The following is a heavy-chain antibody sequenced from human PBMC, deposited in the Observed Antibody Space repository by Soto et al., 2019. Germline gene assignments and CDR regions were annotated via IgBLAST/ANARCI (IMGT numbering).Heavy chain of an antibody. Sequence: QVQLQQWGAGLLKPSETLSLTCAVYGGSFSGYYWSWIRQPPGKGLEWIGEINHSGSTNYNPSLKSRVTISVDTSKNQFSLKLSSVTAADTAVYYCARSYCSGGSCCSERLDYWGQGTLVTVSS. J-gene: IGHJ4*02. D-gene: IGHD2-15*01. V-gene: IGHV4-34*01. CDR3: ARSYCSGGSCCSERLDY. CDR2: INHSGST. CDR1: GGSFSGYY.